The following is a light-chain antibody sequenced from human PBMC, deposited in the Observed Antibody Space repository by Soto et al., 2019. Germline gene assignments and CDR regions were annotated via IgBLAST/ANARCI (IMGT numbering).Light chain of an antibody. CDR1: QTISTY. J-gene: IGKJ1*01. CDR2: GAS. Sequence: DIQMTQSPSPLSASVGDRVTITCRASQTISTYLNWYQQKPGKAPKLLIYGASSLQSGVPSRFSGSGSGTDFTLTISSLKPEDFGTYYCQRCFRNPRTLRQGTQV. CDR3: QRCFRNPRT. V-gene: IGKV1-39*01.